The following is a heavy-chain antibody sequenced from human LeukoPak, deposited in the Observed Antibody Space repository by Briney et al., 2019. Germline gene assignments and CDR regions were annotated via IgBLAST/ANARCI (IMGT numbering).Heavy chain of an antibody. D-gene: IGHD3-16*01. CDR2: IKEDGSEK. V-gene: IGHV3-7*01. CDR3: ARVQQGGYFDN. CDR1: GFSFSSNW. J-gene: IGHJ4*02. Sequence: GGSLRLSCAASGFSFSSNWMSWVRQAPGKGLEWVANIKEDGSEKYYVDSVKGRFTISRDNAKKSLYLQMNSLRVEDTAVYYCARVQQGGYFDNWVQGTLVTVSS.